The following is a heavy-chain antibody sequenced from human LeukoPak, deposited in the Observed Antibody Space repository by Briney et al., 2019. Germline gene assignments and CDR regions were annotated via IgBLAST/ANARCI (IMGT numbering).Heavy chain of an antibody. CDR3: ARAGYSSSWWSDY. V-gene: IGHV3-30*02. CDR1: GFTFSSYG. Sequence: GGSLRLSCAASGFTFSSYGMHWVRQAPGKGLEWVVFIRYDGSNKYYADSVKGRFTISRDNAKNSLYLQMNSLRAEDTAVYYCARAGYSSSWWSDYWGQGTLVTVSS. CDR2: IRYDGSNK. D-gene: IGHD6-13*01. J-gene: IGHJ4*02.